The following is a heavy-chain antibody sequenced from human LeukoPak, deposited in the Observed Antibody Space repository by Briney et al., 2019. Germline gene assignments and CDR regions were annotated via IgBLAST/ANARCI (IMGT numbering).Heavy chain of an antibody. J-gene: IGHJ4*02. CDR1: GFSLSTSGMR. Sequence: SGPTLVNPTQTLTLTCTFSGFSLSTSGMRVSWIRQPPGKALEWLARIDWDDDKFYSTSLKTRLTIPKDTSKNQVVLTMTNMDPVDTATYYCARIQWELLDYWGQGTLVTVSS. V-gene: IGHV2-70*04. CDR3: ARIQWELLDY. D-gene: IGHD1-26*01. CDR2: IDWDDDK.